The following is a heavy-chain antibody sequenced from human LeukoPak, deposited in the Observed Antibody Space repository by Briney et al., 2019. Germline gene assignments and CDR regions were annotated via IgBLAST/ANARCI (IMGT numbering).Heavy chain of an antibody. CDR2: IYSGGST. D-gene: IGHD3-22*01. J-gene: IGHJ6*02. Sequence: GGSLRLSCAASGFTVSSNYMSWVRQAPGKGLEWVSVIYSGGSTYYADSVKGRFTISRHNSKNTLYLQMNSLRAEDTAVYYCARGKIVYYYYGMDVWGQGTTVTVSS. CDR1: GFTVSSNY. V-gene: IGHV3-53*04. CDR3: ARGKIVYYYYGMDV.